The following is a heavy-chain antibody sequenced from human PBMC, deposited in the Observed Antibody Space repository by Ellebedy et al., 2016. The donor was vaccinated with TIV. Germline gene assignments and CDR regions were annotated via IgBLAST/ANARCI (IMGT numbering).Heavy chain of an antibody. D-gene: IGHD1-7*01. Sequence: ASVKVSXXASGYTFTSYDINWVRQATGQGLEWMGWMNPNSGNTGYAQKFQGRVTMTRNTSISTAYMELSSLRSEDTAVYYCARVNRWNYLVYYYYYYMDVWGKGTTVTVSS. CDR1: GYTFTSYD. CDR2: MNPNSGNT. CDR3: ARVNRWNYLVYYYYYYMDV. V-gene: IGHV1-8*01. J-gene: IGHJ6*03.